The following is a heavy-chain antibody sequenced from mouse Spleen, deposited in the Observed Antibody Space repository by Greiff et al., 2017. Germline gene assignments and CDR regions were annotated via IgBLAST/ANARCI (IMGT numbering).Heavy chain of an antibody. CDR2: ISSGGSYT. Sequence: EVQLVESGGDLVKPGGSLKLSCAASGFTFSSYGMSWVRQTPDKRLEWVATISSGGSYTYYPDSVKGRFTISRDNAKNTLYLQMSSLKSEDTAMYYCARHYYYGSRGYFDYWGQGTTLTVSS. CDR1: GFTFSSYG. J-gene: IGHJ2*01. CDR3: ARHYYYGSRGYFDY. V-gene: IGHV5-6*01. D-gene: IGHD1-1*01.